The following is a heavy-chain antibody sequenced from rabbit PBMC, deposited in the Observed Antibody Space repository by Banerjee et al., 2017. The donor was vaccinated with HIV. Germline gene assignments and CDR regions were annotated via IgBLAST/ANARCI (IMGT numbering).Heavy chain of an antibody. D-gene: IGHD8-1*01. CDR3: ARAGVYAGSSSYTGFDFNL. V-gene: IGHV1S40*01. J-gene: IGHJ4*01. CDR2: IYTSSTTT. Sequence: QSLEESGGGLVQPEGSLTLTCTASGFSFSSSYCMCWVRQAPGKGLEWIACIYTSSTTTYYASWAKGRFTISKTSSTTVTLQMTSLTAADTATYFCARAGVYAGSSSYTGFDFNLWGPGTLVTVS. CDR1: GFSFSSSYC.